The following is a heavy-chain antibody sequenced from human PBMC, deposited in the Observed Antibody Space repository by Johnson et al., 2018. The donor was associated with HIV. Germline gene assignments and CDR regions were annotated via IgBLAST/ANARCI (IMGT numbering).Heavy chain of an antibody. D-gene: IGHD1-1*01. CDR2: IGTAGDT. CDR1: GFTFSSYD. J-gene: IGHJ3*02. Sequence: VQLVESGAGLVQPGGSLRLSCAASGFTFSSYDMHWVRPAPGKGLEWVSAIGTAGDTYYPGSGKGRFTISRDNSKNSLYLQVHSFRVEDTAVYYCAREGFSGTYFSAFDIWGRGTMVTVSS. CDR3: AREGFSGTYFSAFDI. V-gene: IGHV3-13*01.